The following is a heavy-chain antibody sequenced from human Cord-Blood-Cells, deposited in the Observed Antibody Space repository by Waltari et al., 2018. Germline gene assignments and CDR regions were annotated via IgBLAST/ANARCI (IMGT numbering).Heavy chain of an antibody. CDR2: SNHSGST. J-gene: IGHJ5*02. D-gene: IGHD1-26*01. CDR3: ARRPPPYSGSYYWFDP. Sequence: QVQLQQWGAGLLKPSETLSLTCAVYGGSFSGYYWSWIRQPPGKGLEWIGESNHSGSTNSNPSLKSRVTISVDTSKNQFSLKLSSVTAADTAVYYCARRPPPYSGSYYWFDPWGQGTLVTVSS. CDR1: GGSFSGYY. V-gene: IGHV4-34*01.